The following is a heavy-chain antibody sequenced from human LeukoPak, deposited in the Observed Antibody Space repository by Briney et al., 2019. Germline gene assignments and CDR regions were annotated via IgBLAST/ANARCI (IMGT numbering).Heavy chain of an antibody. V-gene: IGHV4-59*01. J-gene: IGHJ3*02. Sequence: SETLSLTCTVSGVSISPYYWSWIRQPPGKGLEWLAYIYYSGTTNYNPSLMSRVTISVDTSKSQFSLKLDSVTAADTAVYYCARDPSGYRNDAFDIWGQGTMVTVSS. D-gene: IGHD1-14*01. CDR3: ARDPSGYRNDAFDI. CDR2: IYYSGTT. CDR1: GVSISPYY.